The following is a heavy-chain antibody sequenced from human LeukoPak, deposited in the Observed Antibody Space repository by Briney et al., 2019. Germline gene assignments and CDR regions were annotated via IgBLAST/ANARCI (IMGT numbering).Heavy chain of an antibody. Sequence: PGGSLRLSCAASGFTFSSYEMNWVRQAPGKGLEWVSDITSSGSTIYYADSVKGRFTISRDNAKNSLYLQMNSLRAEDTAVYYCARESDIDCTSTRCPGFDIWGQGTMVTVSS. D-gene: IGHD2-2*01. CDR2: ITSSGSTI. V-gene: IGHV3-48*03. CDR1: GFTFSSYE. CDR3: ARESDIDCTSTRCPGFDI. J-gene: IGHJ3*02.